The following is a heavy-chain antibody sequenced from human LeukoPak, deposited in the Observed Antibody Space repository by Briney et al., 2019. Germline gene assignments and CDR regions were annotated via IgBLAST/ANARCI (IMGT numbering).Heavy chain of an antibody. V-gene: IGHV1-24*01. J-gene: IGHJ4*02. Sequence: ASVKVSFKVSGYTLTELSMHWVRQAPGKGLEWMGGFDPEDGETIYAQKFQGRVTITADESTSTAYLELSSLRSEDTAVYYCVRGGSDWGQGTLVTVSS. CDR1: GYTLTELS. CDR2: FDPEDGET. CDR3: VRGGSD.